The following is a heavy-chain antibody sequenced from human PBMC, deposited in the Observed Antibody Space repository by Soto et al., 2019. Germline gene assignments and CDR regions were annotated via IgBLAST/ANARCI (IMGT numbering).Heavy chain of an antibody. Sequence: GGSLRLSCEGSGFIFSRHGMHWVRQTPGKGLEWVAVISHDGTSSYYADFVQGRFTIFRDNSKNTLYLQVNSLTVEDTGVYYCARTIYGSAGVFDYVGQGTLVTVSS. D-gene: IGHD3-10*01. CDR1: GFIFSRHG. CDR3: ARTIYGSAGVFDY. J-gene: IGHJ4*02. CDR2: ISHDGTSS. V-gene: IGHV3-30*03.